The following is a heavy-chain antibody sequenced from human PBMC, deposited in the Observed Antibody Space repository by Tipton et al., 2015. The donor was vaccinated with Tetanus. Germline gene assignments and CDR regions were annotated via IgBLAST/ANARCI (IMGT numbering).Heavy chain of an antibody. Sequence: QVQLVQSGAEVKKPGASVKVSCKASGYTFTSYYMHWVRQAPGQGLEWMGIINPSGGSTSYAQKFQGRVTMTRDTSTSTVYMELSSLRSEDTAVYYCARDHGGNPKAYYYYYGMDVWGQGTTVTVSS. CDR2: INPSGGST. D-gene: IGHD4-23*01. CDR3: ARDHGGNPKAYYYYYGMDV. CDR1: GYTFTSYY. V-gene: IGHV1-46*01. J-gene: IGHJ6*02.